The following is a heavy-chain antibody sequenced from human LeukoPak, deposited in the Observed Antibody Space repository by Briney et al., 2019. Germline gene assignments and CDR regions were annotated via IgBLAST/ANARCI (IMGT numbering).Heavy chain of an antibody. CDR3: ARDSSSSWYWGDY. CDR2: IWYDGSNK. Sequence: PGGSLRLSCAASGLTFSSYGMHWVRQAPGKGLEWVAVIWYDGSNKYYADSVKGRFTISRDNSKNTLYLQMNSLRAEDTAVYYCARDSSSSWYWGDYWGQGTPVTVSS. V-gene: IGHV3-33*01. CDR1: GLTFSSYG. D-gene: IGHD6-13*01. J-gene: IGHJ4*02.